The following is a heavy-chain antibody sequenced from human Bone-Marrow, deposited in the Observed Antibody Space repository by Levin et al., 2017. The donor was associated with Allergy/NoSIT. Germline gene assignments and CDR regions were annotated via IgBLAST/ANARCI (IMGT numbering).Heavy chain of an antibody. Sequence: QTLSLTCTFSGFSLRTSGMCVSWIRQPPGKALEWLALIDWDDDKFYSTSLQTRLTISKDTSKNQVVLTMANVDPVDTATYYCARITHYHYGMDVWGQGTTVTVSS. CDR2: IDWDDDK. CDR1: GFSLRTSGMC. J-gene: IGHJ6*02. CDR3: ARITHYHYGMDV. V-gene: IGHV2-70*01.